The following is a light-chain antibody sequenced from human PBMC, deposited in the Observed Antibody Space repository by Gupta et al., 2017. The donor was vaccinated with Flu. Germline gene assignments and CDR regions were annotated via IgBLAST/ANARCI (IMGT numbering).Light chain of an antibody. CDR1: QNINARH. Sequence: EVILTQSPGTLSLSPGETATLSCRASQNINARHLAWYQQRPGQAPRLVVYDMSRRATGVPDRFSSSGSGTDFTLTITRREPDDFAVYYCQQYGNSPLYSFGQGTKLEI. CDR2: DMS. J-gene: IGKJ2*03. CDR3: QQYGNSPLYS. V-gene: IGKV3-20*01.